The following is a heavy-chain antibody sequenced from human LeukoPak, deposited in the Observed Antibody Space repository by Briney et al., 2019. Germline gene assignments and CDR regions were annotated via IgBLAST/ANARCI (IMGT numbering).Heavy chain of an antibody. CDR3: AKRDIGTYYH. V-gene: IGHV3-23*01. D-gene: IGHD1-26*01. CDR1: GFTFSSYD. CDR2: ISGSGDTT. Sequence: GGSLRLSCAASGFTFSSYDMSWVRQAPGKGLEWVSDISGSGDTTYYADSVKGRFTISRDNSKNTLHLQINSLRAEDTAVYYCAKRDIGTYYHWGQGTLVTVSS. J-gene: IGHJ5*02.